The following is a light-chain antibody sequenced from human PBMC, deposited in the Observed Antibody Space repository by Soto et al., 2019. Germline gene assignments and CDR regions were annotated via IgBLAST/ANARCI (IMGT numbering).Light chain of an antibody. J-gene: IGKJ4*01. V-gene: IGKV3-20*01. CDR1: QSVSSSY. CDR3: QQTFGLPLT. Sequence: EIVLTQSPGTLSLSPGERATLSCRASQSVSSSYLAWYQQKPGQAPRLLIYGASSRATGIPDRFSGSGSGTDFTLTITGLQPEDFATYFCQQTFGLPLTFGGGTTVAIK. CDR2: GAS.